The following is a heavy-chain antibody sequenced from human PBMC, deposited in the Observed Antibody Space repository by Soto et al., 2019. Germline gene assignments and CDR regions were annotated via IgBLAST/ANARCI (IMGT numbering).Heavy chain of an antibody. Sequence: ASVKVSCKVSGYTLTELSMHWVRQAPGKGLEWMGGFDPEDAETIYAQKFQGRVTMTEDTSTDTAYMEVSSLRSEDTAVYYCATYEKWLAESYFDYWGQGTLVTVSS. CDR2: FDPEDAET. D-gene: IGHD6-19*01. J-gene: IGHJ4*02. V-gene: IGHV1-24*01. CDR1: GYTLTELS. CDR3: ATYEKWLAESYFDY.